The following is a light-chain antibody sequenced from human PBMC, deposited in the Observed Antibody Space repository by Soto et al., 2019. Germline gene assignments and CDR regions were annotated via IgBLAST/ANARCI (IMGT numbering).Light chain of an antibody. V-gene: IGKV3-20*01. Sequence: EIVLTQSPGTLSLSPGEGATLSCRASQSVSSSYLAWYQQKPGQAPRLLIYGASSRATGIPDRFSGSGSGTDFTLTISRMEPEDFALYYCQRYGSSPITFGQGTRLEIE. CDR1: QSVSSSY. CDR3: QRYGSSPIT. CDR2: GAS. J-gene: IGKJ5*01.